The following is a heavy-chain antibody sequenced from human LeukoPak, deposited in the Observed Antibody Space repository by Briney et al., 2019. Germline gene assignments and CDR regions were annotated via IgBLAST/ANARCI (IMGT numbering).Heavy chain of an antibody. CDR3: AKEGRPNSGGGFFDY. Sequence: PGGSLRLSCAASGFTFSSYAMGWVRQAPGKGLEWVSTVNESGGRTYYADSVKGRFTMSRDNSKNTLYLQMNSLRVEDTAIYYCAKEGRPNSGGGFFDYWGQGTRVTASS. V-gene: IGHV3-23*01. CDR2: VNESGGRT. CDR1: GFTFSSYA. D-gene: IGHD1-26*01. J-gene: IGHJ4*02.